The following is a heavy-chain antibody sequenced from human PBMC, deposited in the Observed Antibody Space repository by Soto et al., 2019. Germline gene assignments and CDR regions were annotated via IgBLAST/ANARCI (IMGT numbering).Heavy chain of an antibody. V-gene: IGHV1-2*04. Sequence: AASVEVSCEASGYTFTGYYIHWVRQAPGQGLEWMGWINPNSGGTNYAQKFQGWVTMTRDTSISTAYMELSRLRSDDTAVYYCARDLGGHCGGDCPPPGYYGMDVWGQGTTVTVSS. CDR2: INPNSGGT. D-gene: IGHD2-21*02. CDR3: ARDLGGHCGGDCPPPGYYGMDV. CDR1: GYTFTGYY. J-gene: IGHJ6*02.